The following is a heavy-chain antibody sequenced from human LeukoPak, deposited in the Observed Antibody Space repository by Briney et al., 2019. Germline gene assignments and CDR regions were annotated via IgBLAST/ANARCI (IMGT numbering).Heavy chain of an antibody. CDR1: GFTFSNYG. D-gene: IGHD3-10*01. J-gene: IGHJ3*02. CDR2: TDTSGNYI. CDR3: ARGRSITLLRGVAMSDGFDI. Sequence: GRSLRLSCAASGFTFSNYGMNWVRQAPGKGLEWVSFTDTSGNYIYYGDSVKGRFTISRDNAKNLVFLQMNGLRAEDTAVYYCARGRSITLLRGVAMSDGFDIWGQGAMVAVSS. V-gene: IGHV3-21*01.